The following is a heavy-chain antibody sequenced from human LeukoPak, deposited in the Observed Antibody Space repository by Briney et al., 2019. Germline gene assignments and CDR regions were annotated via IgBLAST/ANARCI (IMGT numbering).Heavy chain of an antibody. CDR1: GYTFTGYH. V-gene: IGHV1-2*02. J-gene: IGHJ4*02. D-gene: IGHD6-19*01. CDR2: INPYNGGT. CDR3: ARGQRWLEAFDY. Sequence: ASVKVSCKASGYTFTGYHIHWVRQAPGQGLEWMGWINPYNGGTNYTQKFQGRVTMTRDTSVNTAYMELSRLRSDDTAVYYCARGQRWLEAFDYWGLGTLVTVSS.